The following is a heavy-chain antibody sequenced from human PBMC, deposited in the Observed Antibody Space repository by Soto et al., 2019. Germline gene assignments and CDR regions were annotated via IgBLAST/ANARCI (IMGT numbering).Heavy chain of an antibody. CDR3: AKSLGDYYDSSGLHYYYYGMDV. J-gene: IGHJ6*02. D-gene: IGHD3-22*01. V-gene: IGHV1-69*02. Sequence: SVKVSCKASGGTFSSYTISWGRQAPGQGLEWMGRIIPILGIANYAQKFQGRVTITADKSTSTAYMELSSLRAEDTAVYYCAKSLGDYYDSSGLHYYYYGMDVWGQGTTVTVSS. CDR1: GGTFSSYT. CDR2: IIPILGIA.